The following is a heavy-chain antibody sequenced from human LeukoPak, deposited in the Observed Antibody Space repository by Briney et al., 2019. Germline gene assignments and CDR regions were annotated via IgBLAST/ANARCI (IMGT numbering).Heavy chain of an antibody. CDR1: GYTFTGYY. J-gene: IGHJ4*02. CDR2: INPNSGNT. CDR3: ARVQAGVVIY. D-gene: IGHD3-3*01. Sequence: ASVKVSCKASGYTFTGYYMHWVRQAPGQGLEWMGWINPNSGNTGYAQKFQGRVTITRNTSISTAYMELSSLRSEDTAVYYCARVQAGVVIYWGQGTLVTVSS. V-gene: IGHV1-8*03.